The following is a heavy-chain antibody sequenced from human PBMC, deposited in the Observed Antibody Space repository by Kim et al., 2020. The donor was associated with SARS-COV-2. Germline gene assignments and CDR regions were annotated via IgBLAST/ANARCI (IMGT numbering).Heavy chain of an antibody. CDR1: GGTFSSYA. CDR2: IIPIFGTA. Sequence: SVKVSCKASGGTFSSYAISWVRQAPGQGLEWMGGIIPIFGTANYAQKFQGRVTITADESTSTAYMELSSLRSEDTAVYYCARDGGQQPPGNLPAEARDIWGQGTMVTVSS. V-gene: IGHV1-69*13. CDR3: ARDGGQQPPGNLPAEARDI. J-gene: IGHJ3*02. D-gene: IGHD6-13*01.